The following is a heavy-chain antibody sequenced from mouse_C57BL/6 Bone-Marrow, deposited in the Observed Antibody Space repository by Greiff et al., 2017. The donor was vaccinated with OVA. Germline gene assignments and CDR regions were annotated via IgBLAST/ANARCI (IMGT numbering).Heavy chain of an antibody. D-gene: IGHD1-1*01. CDR2: ISSGGSYT. Sequence: EVQLVESGGDLVKPGGSLKLSCAASGFTFSSYGMSWVRQTPDKRLEWVATISSGGSYTYYPESVKGRFTFSRYNAKNTLYLQMSSLKSEDTAMYYCARHGDYGSFFDYWGQGTTLTVSS. CDR1: GFTFSSYG. J-gene: IGHJ2*01. CDR3: ARHGDYGSFFDY. V-gene: IGHV5-6*01.